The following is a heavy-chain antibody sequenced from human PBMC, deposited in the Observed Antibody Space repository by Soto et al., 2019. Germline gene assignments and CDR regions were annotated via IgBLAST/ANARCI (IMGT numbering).Heavy chain of an antibody. Sequence: SETLSLTCTVSGGSISSYYWSWIRQPPGKGLEWIGYIYYSGSTNYNPSLKSRVTKSVDTSKNQFSLKLSSVTAADTAVYYCAREDDYSFDYWGQGTLVTVSS. D-gene: IGHD2-21*02. CDR2: IYYSGST. CDR1: GGSISSYY. J-gene: IGHJ4*02. CDR3: AREDDYSFDY. V-gene: IGHV4-59*01.